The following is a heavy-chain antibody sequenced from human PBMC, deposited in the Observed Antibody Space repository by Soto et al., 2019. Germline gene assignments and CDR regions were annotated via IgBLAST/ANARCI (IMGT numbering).Heavy chain of an antibody. CDR2: IYYTGST. CDR1: GGSFSGYY. Sequence: SETLSLTCAVYGGSFSGYYWNWIRQPPGNGLEWIGTIYYTGSTYYNPSLKSRVTISKDTSKNQFSLKLSSVTAADTAVYYCARLGSVEAPMRDFDIWGQGPMVS. V-gene: IGHV4-34*01. D-gene: IGHD3-10*01. J-gene: IGHJ3*02. CDR3: ARLGSVEAPMRDFDI.